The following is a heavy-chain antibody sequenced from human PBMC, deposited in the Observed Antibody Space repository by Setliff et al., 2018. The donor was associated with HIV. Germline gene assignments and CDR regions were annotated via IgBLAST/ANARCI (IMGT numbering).Heavy chain of an antibody. V-gene: IGHV3-74*01. CDR1: GFSFSSYW. CDR2: SNNDGSDV. J-gene: IGHJ4*02. D-gene: IGHD1-1*01. CDR3: ASARIPTGGTSTSFDY. Sequence: LSLSCVASGFSFSSYWMHWVRQVPGKGLVWVARSNNDGSDVRYLDSVKGRFTISRDNSKNTLYLQVNSLRPEDTAVYYCASARIPTGGTSTSFDYWGQGTLVTVSS.